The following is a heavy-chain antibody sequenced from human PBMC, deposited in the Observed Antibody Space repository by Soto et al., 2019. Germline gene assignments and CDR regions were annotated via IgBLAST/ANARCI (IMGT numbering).Heavy chain of an antibody. CDR1: GGTLSSYA. D-gene: IGHD3-10*01. CDR3: ASRVRGAPQYYYYYYGMDV. J-gene: IGHJ6*02. V-gene: IGHV1-69*13. Sequence: GASVKIYCKASGGTLSSYAISWVRQAPGQGLEWMGGIIPIFGTANYAQKFQGRVTITADESTSTAYMELSSLRSEDTAVYYCASRVRGAPQYYYYYYGMDVWGQGTTVTVSS. CDR2: IIPIFGTA.